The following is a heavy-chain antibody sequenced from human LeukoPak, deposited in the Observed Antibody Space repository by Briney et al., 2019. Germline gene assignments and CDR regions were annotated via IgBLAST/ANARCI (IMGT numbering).Heavy chain of an antibody. Sequence: GGSLRLSCVATGFTFNTYSMNWVRQAPGKGLEWVSSISGSSNYIRYADSVKGRITISRDNAKNSLYLQMTSLRAEDMAVYYCARMNYYDSTGNYPWGQGTLVTVSS. V-gene: IGHV3-21*01. CDR1: GFTFNTYS. CDR3: ARMNYYDSTGNYP. J-gene: IGHJ5*02. D-gene: IGHD3-22*01. CDR2: ISGSSNYI.